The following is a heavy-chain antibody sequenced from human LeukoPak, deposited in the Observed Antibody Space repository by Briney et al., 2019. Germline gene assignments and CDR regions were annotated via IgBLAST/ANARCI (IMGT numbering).Heavy chain of an antibody. Sequence: GGSLRLSCAASGFTFSSYAMSWVRQAPGKGLEGVSAISGSGGSTYYADSVKGRFTISRDNSKNTLYLQMNSLRAEDTAVYYCAKDSRYYYDSSGYYRFAFDIWGQGTMVTVSS. CDR2: ISGSGGST. CDR1: GFTFSSYA. V-gene: IGHV3-23*01. J-gene: IGHJ3*02. CDR3: AKDSRYYYDSSGYYRFAFDI. D-gene: IGHD3-22*01.